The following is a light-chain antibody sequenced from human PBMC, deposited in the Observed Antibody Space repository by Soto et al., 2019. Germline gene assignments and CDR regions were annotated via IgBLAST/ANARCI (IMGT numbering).Light chain of an antibody. CDR1: SSDVGYYNY. Sequence: QSVLTQSASVSGSPGQSITISCTGTSSDVGYYNYVSWYRQHPGKAPRLMIYEVNNRPSGVSNRFSGSKSGNTASLTISGLQAEDEADYYCSSCTSSSSLLYVFGTGTKLTVL. J-gene: IGLJ1*01. CDR3: SSCTSSSSLLYV. CDR2: EVN. V-gene: IGLV2-14*01.